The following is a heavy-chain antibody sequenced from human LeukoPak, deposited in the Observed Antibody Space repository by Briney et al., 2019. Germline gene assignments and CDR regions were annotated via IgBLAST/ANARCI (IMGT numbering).Heavy chain of an antibody. CDR3: ARSYDWSPNDAFDI. V-gene: IGHV3-74*01. CDR2: INSDGSST. J-gene: IGHJ3*02. D-gene: IGHD3-16*01. CDR1: GFTFSSYW. Sequence: GGSLRLPCAASGFTFSSYWMHWVRQAPGKGLVWVSRINSDGSSTSYADSVKGRFTISRDNAKNTLYLQMNSLRAEDTAVYYCARSYDWSPNDAFDIWGQGTMVTVSS.